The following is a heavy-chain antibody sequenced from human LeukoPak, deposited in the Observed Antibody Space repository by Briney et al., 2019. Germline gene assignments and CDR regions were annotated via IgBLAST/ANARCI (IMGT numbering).Heavy chain of an antibody. CDR3: ARDNCSSTSCYSS. D-gene: IGHD2-2*01. V-gene: IGHV1-2*02. CDR1: GYTFTGYY. Sequence: GASVEVSCKASGYTFTGYYMHWVRQAPGQGLEWMGWINPNSGGTNYAQKFQGRVTMTRDTSISTAYMELSRLRSDDTAVYYCARDNCSSTSCYSSWGQGTLVTVSS. J-gene: IGHJ4*02. CDR2: INPNSGGT.